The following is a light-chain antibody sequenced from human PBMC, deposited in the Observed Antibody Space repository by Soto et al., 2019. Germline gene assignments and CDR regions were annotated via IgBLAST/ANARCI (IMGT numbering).Light chain of an antibody. Sequence: EIMLTQSPGTLSLSPGERATLSCRASQSVYSSYLAWYQQRPGQAPRLLFYGASTRATGIPARFSGSGSGTDFTLTISSLQPDDFATYYCQQYSDSSGAFGQGTKVDIK. J-gene: IGKJ1*01. V-gene: IGKV3-20*01. CDR3: QQYSDSSGA. CDR2: GAS. CDR1: QSVYSSY.